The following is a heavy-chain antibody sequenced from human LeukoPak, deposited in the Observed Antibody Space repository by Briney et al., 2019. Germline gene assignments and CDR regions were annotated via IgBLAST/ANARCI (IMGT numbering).Heavy chain of an antibody. V-gene: IGHV3-74*01. CDR2: INSDGSTT. D-gene: IGHD2-15*01. CDR3: TRRVSATRWFDP. CDR1: GFTFSSYW. Sequence: GGSLSLSCAASGFTFSSYWMHWVRQAPGKGLVWFSRINSDGSTTNYADSVKGRFTISRDNAENTLYLQMNSLRVEDTAVYYCTRRVSATRWFDPWGQGTLVTVSS. J-gene: IGHJ5*02.